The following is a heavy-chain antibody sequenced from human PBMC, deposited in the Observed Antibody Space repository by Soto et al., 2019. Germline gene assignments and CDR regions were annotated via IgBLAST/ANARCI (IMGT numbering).Heavy chain of an antibody. Sequence: PSETLSLTCIISGDPIRDYYWNWIRQPPGKGLEWIGHIFYNGSTNYNPSLKSRVTISIDTPKNQFSLKLTSVTAADTALYYCAREGYSYGPGYYYYSLDVSGTGTTVTVSS. J-gene: IGHJ6*04. D-gene: IGHD5-18*01. CDR2: IFYNGST. CDR3: AREGYSYGPGYYYYSLDV. V-gene: IGHV4-59*01. CDR1: GDPIRDYY.